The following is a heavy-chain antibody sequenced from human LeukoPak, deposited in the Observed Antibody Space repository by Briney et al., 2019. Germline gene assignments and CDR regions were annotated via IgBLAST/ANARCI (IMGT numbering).Heavy chain of an antibody. CDR2: INPNSGGT. CDR1: GYTFTGYY. D-gene: IGHD3-22*01. J-gene: IGHJ6*02. V-gene: IGHV1-2*02. CDR3: ARASYYYDSSGYYPDGHYGTDV. Sequence: ASVKVSCKASGYTFTGYYMHWVRQAPGQGLEWMGWINPNSGGTNYAQKFQGRVTMTRDTSISTAYMELSRLRSDDTAVYYCARASYYYDSSGYYPDGHYGTDVWGQGTTVTVSS.